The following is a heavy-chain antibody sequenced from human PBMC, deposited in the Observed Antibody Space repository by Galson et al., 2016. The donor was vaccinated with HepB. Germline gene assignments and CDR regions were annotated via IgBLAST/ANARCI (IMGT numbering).Heavy chain of an antibody. D-gene: IGHD3-22*01. CDR3: ARHWTGHYYDSIGYN. CDR2: IYYSGST. Sequence: SETLSLTCTVSSGSISTSDSYWGWIRQPPGKGLEWIGSIYYSGSTYHNPSLKSRVTISVDTSKNQFSLNLSSVTAADTAIYYGARHWTGHYYDSIGYNWGQGTLVTVSS. V-gene: IGHV4-39*01. J-gene: IGHJ4*02. CDR1: SGSISTSDSY.